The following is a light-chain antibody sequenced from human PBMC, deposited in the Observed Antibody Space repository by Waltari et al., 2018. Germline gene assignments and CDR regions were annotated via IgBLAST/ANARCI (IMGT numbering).Light chain of an antibody. J-gene: IGLJ1*01. V-gene: IGLV2-14*01. Sequence: QSALTQPASVSGSPGQSITLSCPRTSSDVGGYNYVSWYQQHPGKAPKLMIYEVSNRPSGVSNRFSGSKSGNTASLTISGLQAEDEADYYCSSYTSSSTYVFGTGTKVTVL. CDR2: EVS. CDR1: SSDVGGYNY. CDR3: SSYTSSSTYV.